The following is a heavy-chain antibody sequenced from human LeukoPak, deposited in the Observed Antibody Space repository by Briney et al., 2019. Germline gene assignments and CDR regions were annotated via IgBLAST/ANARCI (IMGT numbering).Heavy chain of an antibody. CDR3: AKVQLERLFTSRTPGAFDI. CDR1: GFTFSSYA. CDR2: ISGSGGST. D-gene: IGHD1-1*01. V-gene: IGHV3-23*01. Sequence: PGGSLRLSCAASGFTFSSYAMSWVRQAPGKGLEWVSAISGSGGSTYYADSVKGRFTISRDNSKNTLYLQMNSLRAEDTAVYYCAKVQLERLFTSRTPGAFDIWGQGTMVTVSS. J-gene: IGHJ3*02.